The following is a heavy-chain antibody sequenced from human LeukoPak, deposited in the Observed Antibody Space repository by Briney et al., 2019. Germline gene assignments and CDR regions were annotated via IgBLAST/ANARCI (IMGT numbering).Heavy chain of an antibody. Sequence: SVKVSCKASGGTFSSYAISWVRQAPGQGLEWMGGIIPIFGTANYAQKFQGRVTITADESTSTAYMELSSLRAEDTALYYCAKGSYYDSSGTYYFDYWGQGTLVTVSS. J-gene: IGHJ4*02. CDR1: GGTFSSYA. CDR3: AKGSYYDSSGTYYFDY. V-gene: IGHV1-69*13. D-gene: IGHD3-22*01. CDR2: IIPIFGTA.